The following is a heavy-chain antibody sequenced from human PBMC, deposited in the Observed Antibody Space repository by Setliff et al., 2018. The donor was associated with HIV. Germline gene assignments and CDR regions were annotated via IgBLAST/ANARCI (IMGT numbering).Heavy chain of an antibody. J-gene: IGHJ4*02. D-gene: IGHD6-19*01. Sequence: PGGSLRLSCATSGFTFSYYGMHWVRQAPGKGLEWVAFIRYDDTYKYYADSVEGRFTISRDNSKNTLYLQMNSLRAEDTAVYYCTKNLYRSPWSPLDYWGQGTLVTVSS. V-gene: IGHV3-30*02. CDR3: TKNLYRSPWSPLDY. CDR2: IRYDDTYK. CDR1: GFTFSYYG.